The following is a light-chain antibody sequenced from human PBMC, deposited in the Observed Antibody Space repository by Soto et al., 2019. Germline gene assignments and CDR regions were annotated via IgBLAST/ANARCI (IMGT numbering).Light chain of an antibody. CDR1: QRVSSNF. CDR2: GAS. V-gene: IGKV3-20*01. Sequence: EIVLTQSPGTLSFSPGDRATLSCRASQRVSSNFLAWYQQKPGQAPRLLIYGASIRATGIPDRFSGSGSGTDFTLTIRRLEPEDFAMYFCHQYGSSPRTFGQGTKVEIK. J-gene: IGKJ1*01. CDR3: HQYGSSPRT.